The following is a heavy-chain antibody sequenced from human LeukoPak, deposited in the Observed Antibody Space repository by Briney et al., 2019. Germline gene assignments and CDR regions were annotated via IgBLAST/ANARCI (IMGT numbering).Heavy chain of an antibody. CDR2: IRSKANSYAT. CDR1: GFTFSGSA. J-gene: IGHJ4*02. D-gene: IGHD3-22*01. V-gene: IGHV3-73*01. CDR3: TRYYYDSSGFLIGY. Sequence: GGSLRLSCAASGFTFSGSAMYWVRQASGKGLEWVGRIRSKANSYATAYAASVKGRFTISRDDSKNTAYLQMNSLKTEDTAVYYCTRYYYDSSGFLIGYWGQGTLVTVSS.